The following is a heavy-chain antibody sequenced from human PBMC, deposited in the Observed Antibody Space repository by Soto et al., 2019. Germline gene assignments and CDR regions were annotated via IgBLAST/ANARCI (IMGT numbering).Heavy chain of an antibody. J-gene: IGHJ3*02. CDR2: IIPIFGTA. Sequence: QVQLVQSGAEVKKPGSSVKVSCKASGGTFSSYAISWVRQAPGQGLEWMGGIIPIFGTANYAQKFQGRVTITADKSTSKAYMELSSLRSEDTAVYYCARSSVEWLPVDDAFDIWGQGTMVTVSS. CDR1: GGTFSSYA. V-gene: IGHV1-69*06. CDR3: ARSSVEWLPVDDAFDI. D-gene: IGHD3-3*01.